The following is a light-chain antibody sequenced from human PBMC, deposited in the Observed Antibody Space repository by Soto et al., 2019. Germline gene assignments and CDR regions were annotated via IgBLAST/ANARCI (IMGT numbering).Light chain of an antibody. CDR1: QSVSSN. V-gene: IGKV3-20*01. Sequence: EIVMTHSPATLSVSPGERSTLSCRASQSVSSNLAWCQQKPGQAPRLLIYGASSRATGIPDRFSGSGSGTDFTLTISRLEPEDYAVYYCQQYGSSQWTFAQGTKVDIK. CDR3: QQYGSSQWT. J-gene: IGKJ1*01. CDR2: GAS.